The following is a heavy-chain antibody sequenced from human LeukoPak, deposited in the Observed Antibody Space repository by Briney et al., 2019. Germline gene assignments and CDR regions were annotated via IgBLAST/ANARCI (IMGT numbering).Heavy chain of an antibody. J-gene: IGHJ5*02. V-gene: IGHV3-23*01. D-gene: IGHD6-13*01. CDR3: AKVSSSSWYTAVNWFDP. Sequence: GGSLRLSCAASGFTFSSYAMSWVRQAPGKGLEWVSAISGSGGSTYYADSVKGRFTISRDNSKNTLYLQMNSLRAEDTAVCYCAKVSSSSWYTAVNWFDPWGQGTLVTVSS. CDR2: ISGSGGST. CDR1: GFTFSSYA.